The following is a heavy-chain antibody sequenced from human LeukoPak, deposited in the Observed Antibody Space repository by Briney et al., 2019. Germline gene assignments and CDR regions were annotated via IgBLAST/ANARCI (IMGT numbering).Heavy chain of an antibody. CDR3: AREPIAVASDCFDY. Sequence: GGSLRLSCAASGFTFSSYWMHWVRQAPGKGLVWVSRINSDGSSTNYADSVKGRFTISRDNAKNTLYLQMNSLRAEGTAVYYCAREPIAVASDCFDYWGQGTLVTVSS. J-gene: IGHJ4*02. CDR2: INSDGSST. CDR1: GFTFSSYW. V-gene: IGHV3-74*01. D-gene: IGHD6-19*01.